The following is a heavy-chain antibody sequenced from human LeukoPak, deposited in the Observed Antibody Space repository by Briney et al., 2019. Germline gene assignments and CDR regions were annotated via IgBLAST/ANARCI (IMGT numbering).Heavy chain of an antibody. V-gene: IGHV3-23*01. D-gene: IGHD1-26*01. CDR1: GFTFSSHG. J-gene: IGHJ4*02. Sequence: PGGSLRLSCAASGFTFSSHGMNWVRQAPGKGLEWVSGISPSGGITYYTDSVKGRFTISRDNSKNTLYLQMNSLRAEDTAVYYCARGVGLVGATTAPFDYWGQGTLVTVSS. CDR3: ARGVGLVGATTAPFDY. CDR2: ISPSGGIT.